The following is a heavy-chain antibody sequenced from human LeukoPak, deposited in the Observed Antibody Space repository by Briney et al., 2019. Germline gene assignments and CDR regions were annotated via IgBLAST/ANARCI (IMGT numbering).Heavy chain of an antibody. J-gene: IGHJ5*01. CDR3: VRDGAVAGSHNWFDS. CDR2: ISRNGGVT. D-gene: IGHD6-19*01. CDR1: GYTFTGYY. V-gene: IGHV1-2*02. Sequence: ASVKVSCKASGYTFTGYYMHWVRQAPGQGLEWMGWISRNGGVTNYAQKFRGRVTITRDTSITTDYLELRWLTSDDTAVYYCVRDGAVAGSHNWFDSWGQGTLVTVSS.